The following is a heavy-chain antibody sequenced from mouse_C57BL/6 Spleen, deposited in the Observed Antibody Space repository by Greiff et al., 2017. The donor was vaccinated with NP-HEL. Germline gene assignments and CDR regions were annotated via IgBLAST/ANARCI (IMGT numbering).Heavy chain of an antibody. Sequence: EVQVVESGGGLVKPGGSLKLSCAASGFTFSSYAMSWVRQTPEKRLEWVATISDGGSYTYYPDNVKGRFTISRDNAKNNLYLQMSHLKSEDTAMYYCAREIIPLYDYGFAYWGQGTLVTVSA. V-gene: IGHV5-4*01. CDR2: ISDGGSYT. J-gene: IGHJ3*01. CDR3: AREIIPLYDYGFAY. D-gene: IGHD2-4*01. CDR1: GFTFSSYA.